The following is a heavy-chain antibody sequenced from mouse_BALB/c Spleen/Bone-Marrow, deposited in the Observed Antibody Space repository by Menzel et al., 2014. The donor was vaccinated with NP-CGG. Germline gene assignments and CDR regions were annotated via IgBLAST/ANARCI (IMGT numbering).Heavy chain of an antibody. CDR2: MNPFNDGT. CDR3: AREVVATDYFDY. V-gene: IGHV1-14*01. Sequence: VHVKQPGPGLVKPGASVKMSCKASRYTFTSYVLHWVRQKPGQGLEWIGFMNPFNDGTKYNEKFKGKATLTSDKSSSTAYMELSSLTSEDSAVYYCAREVVATDYFDYWGQGTTLTVSS. J-gene: IGHJ2*01. D-gene: IGHD1-1*01. CDR1: RYTFTSYV.